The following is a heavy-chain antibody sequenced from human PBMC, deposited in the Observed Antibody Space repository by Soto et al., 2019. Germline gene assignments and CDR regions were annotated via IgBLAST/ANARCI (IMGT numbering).Heavy chain of an antibody. CDR2: ISSSGSTI. Sequence: GGSLRLSCAASGFTFSDYYMSWIRQAPGKGLEWVSYISSSGSTIYYADSVKGRFTISRDNSKNTLYLQMNSLRADDTAVYYCARDQDPYYYGSSGYYGSVYYYGMDVWGQGTTVTVSS. CDR3: ARDQDPYYYGSSGYYGSVYYYGMDV. J-gene: IGHJ6*02. V-gene: IGHV3-11*01. D-gene: IGHD3-22*01. CDR1: GFTFSDYY.